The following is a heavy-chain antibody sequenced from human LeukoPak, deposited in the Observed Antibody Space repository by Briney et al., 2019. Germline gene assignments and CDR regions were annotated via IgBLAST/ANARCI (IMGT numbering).Heavy chain of an antibody. CDR3: ARDPVPAAFVLSVSNNWFDP. D-gene: IGHD2-2*01. CDR1: GFSVTSTY. CDR2: IYSGGNT. J-gene: IGHJ5*02. Sequence: GGSLRLSCAASGFSVTSTYMSWVRQAPGEGLEWVSVIYSGGNTYHADSVKGRFTISRDNAKNSLYLQMNSLRAEDTAVYYCARDPVPAAFVLSVSNNWFDPWGQGTLVTVSS. V-gene: IGHV3-66*01.